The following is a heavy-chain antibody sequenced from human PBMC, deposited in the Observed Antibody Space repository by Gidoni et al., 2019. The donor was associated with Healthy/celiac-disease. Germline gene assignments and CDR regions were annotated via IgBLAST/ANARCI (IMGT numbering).Heavy chain of an antibody. CDR2: ISWNSGSI. V-gene: IGHV3-9*01. Sequence: EVQLVESGGGLVQPGRSLRLSCAASGFTFDDYAMHWVRQAPGKGLEWVSGISWNSGSIGYADSVKGRFTISRDNAKNSLYLQMNSLRAEDTALYYCAKDTHYDILTTAFDIWGQGTMVIVSS. CDR3: AKDTHYDILTTAFDI. CDR1: GFTFDDYA. J-gene: IGHJ3*02. D-gene: IGHD3-9*01.